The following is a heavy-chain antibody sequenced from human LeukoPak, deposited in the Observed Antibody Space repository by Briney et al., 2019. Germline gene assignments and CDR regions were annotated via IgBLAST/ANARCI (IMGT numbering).Heavy chain of an antibody. J-gene: IGHJ4*02. Sequence: GASVKVSCKASGYTFTSYYMHWVRQAPRQGLEWMGIINPSGGSTSYAQKFQGRVTMTRDTSTSTVYMELSSLRSEDTAVYYCARGRNGHDYSTNTQLGYWGQGTLVTVSS. V-gene: IGHV1-46*01. D-gene: IGHD4-11*01. CDR1: GYTFTSYY. CDR3: ARGRNGHDYSTNTQLGY. CDR2: INPSGGST.